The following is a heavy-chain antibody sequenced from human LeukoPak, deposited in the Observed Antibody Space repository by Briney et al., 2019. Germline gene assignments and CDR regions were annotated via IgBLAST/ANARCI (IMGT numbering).Heavy chain of an antibody. CDR1: GGSFSGYY. Sequence: SETLSLTCAVYGGSFSGYYWSWIRQPPGKGLEWIGEINHSGSTNYNPSLKSRVTISVDTSKNQFSLKLSSVTAADTAVYYCARGSWLLSYWGQGTLVTVSS. V-gene: IGHV4-34*01. J-gene: IGHJ4*02. CDR2: INHSGST. D-gene: IGHD3-22*01. CDR3: ARGSWLLSY.